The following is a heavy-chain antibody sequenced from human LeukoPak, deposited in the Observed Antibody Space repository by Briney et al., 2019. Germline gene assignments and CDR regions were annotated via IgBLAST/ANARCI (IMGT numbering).Heavy chain of an antibody. Sequence: SVKVSCKASGGTFSSYAISWVRQAPGQGLEWMGGIIPIFGTANYAQKFQGRVTITADESTSTAYMELSSLRSEDTAVYYCARGTADPRYYYYGMDVGGQGTTVTVSS. D-gene: IGHD2-2*01. V-gene: IGHV1-69*13. CDR3: ARGTADPRYYYYGMDV. CDR2: IIPIFGTA. CDR1: GGTFSSYA. J-gene: IGHJ6*02.